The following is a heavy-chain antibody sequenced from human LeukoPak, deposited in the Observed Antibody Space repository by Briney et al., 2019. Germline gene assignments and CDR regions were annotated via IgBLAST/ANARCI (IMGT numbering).Heavy chain of an antibody. Sequence: GGSLRLSCAASRFTLSSYVMHWVRQAPGKGLEWVAVISYDGSNEYYADSVKGRFTISRDNSKNTLYLQMNSLRADDTAVYYCAKDAVTALAGYYYYMDVWGKGTMVTVSS. CDR2: ISYDGSNE. J-gene: IGHJ6*03. D-gene: IGHD6-19*01. CDR1: RFTLSSYV. CDR3: AKDAVTALAGYYYYMDV. V-gene: IGHV3-30*04.